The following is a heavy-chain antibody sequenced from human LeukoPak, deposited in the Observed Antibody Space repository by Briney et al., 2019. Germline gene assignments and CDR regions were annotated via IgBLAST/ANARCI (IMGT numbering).Heavy chain of an antibody. CDR1: GYTFTSYD. CDR2: IIPIFGTA. Sequence: ASVKVSCKASGYTFTSYDISWVRQAPGQGLEWMGGIIPIFGTANYAQKFQGRVTITADESTSTAYMELSSLRSEDTAVYYCARSPRAARPPYFDYWGQGTLVTVSS. V-gene: IGHV1-69*13. D-gene: IGHD6-6*01. CDR3: ARSPRAARPPYFDY. J-gene: IGHJ4*02.